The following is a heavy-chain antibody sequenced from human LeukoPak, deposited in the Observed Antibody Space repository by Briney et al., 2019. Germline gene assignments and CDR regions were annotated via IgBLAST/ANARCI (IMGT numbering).Heavy chain of an antibody. CDR3: ARGSKSVYGSGSYEFDY. D-gene: IGHD3-10*01. CDR1: GFTFSSSW. J-gene: IGHJ4*02. CDR2: IKQDGSEK. Sequence: GGSLRLSCAASGFTFSSSWMSSVRQAPGTGLKGVANIKQDGSEKYYVDSVKGRFTISRENAKNSMYLQMNSLRAEDTAVYYCARGSKSVYGSGSYEFDYWGQGTLVTVPS. V-gene: IGHV3-7*01.